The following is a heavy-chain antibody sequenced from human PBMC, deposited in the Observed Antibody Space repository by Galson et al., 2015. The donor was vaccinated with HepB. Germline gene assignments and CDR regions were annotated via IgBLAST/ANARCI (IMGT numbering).Heavy chain of an antibody. J-gene: IGHJ4*02. Sequence: SLRLSCAASGFAFNIYTMHWVRQAPGKGLDWVAVISYDGNHKFYSDSVKGRSTISRDNSRNTYYLEMNNLRPDDTAVYYCARPLAGLAADGHYFDTWGQGTLVTVSS. CDR1: GFAFNIYT. V-gene: IGHV3-30-3*01. CDR2: ISYDGNHK. CDR3: ARPLAGLAADGHYFDT. D-gene: IGHD6-13*01.